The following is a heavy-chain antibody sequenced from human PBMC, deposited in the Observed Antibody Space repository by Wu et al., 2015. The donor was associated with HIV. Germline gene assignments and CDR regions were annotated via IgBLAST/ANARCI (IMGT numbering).Heavy chain of an antibody. J-gene: IGHJ6*02. D-gene: IGHD3-3*01. Sequence: QVQLVQSGPEVKKPGASVKVSCKASGYIFANSGINWVRQAPGQGLEWMGRISVYNGHTNYAQKFQGRVTVTADIYTSTVYMIVKSLTSDDTAIYYCARVFFLPKPYIMDVWGRRDHGHRLL. CDR3: ARVFFLPKPYIMDV. V-gene: IGHV1-18*01. CDR1: GYIFANSG. CDR2: ISVYNGHT.